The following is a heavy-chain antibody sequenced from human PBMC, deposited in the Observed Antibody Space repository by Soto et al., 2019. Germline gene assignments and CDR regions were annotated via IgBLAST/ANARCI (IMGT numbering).Heavy chain of an antibody. V-gene: IGHV4-39*01. J-gene: IGHJ5*02. CDR2: IYYSGIT. CDR1: GGSISSSSYY. CDR3: ASVLLWFGDPTQGWFDP. D-gene: IGHD3-10*01. Sequence: SETLSLTWTVSGGSISSSSYYWVWIRQPPGKGLEWIGSIYYSGITYYNPSLKSRVTISVDTSKNQFSLKLSSVTAADTAVYYCASVLLWFGDPTQGWFDPWGQGTLVTVSS.